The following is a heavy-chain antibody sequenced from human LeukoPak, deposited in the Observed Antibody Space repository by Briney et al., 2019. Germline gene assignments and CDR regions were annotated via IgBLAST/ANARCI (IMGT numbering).Heavy chain of an antibody. J-gene: IGHJ6*03. CDR1: GGSISSGSYY. D-gene: IGHD3-10*01. Sequence: SQTLSLTCTVSGGSISSGSYYWSWIRQPAGKGLEWIGRIYTSGSTNYNPSLKSRVTISVDTSKNQFSLKLSSVTAADTAVYYCARRRRGYMDVWGKGTTVTISS. CDR3: ARRRRGYMDV. CDR2: IYTSGST. V-gene: IGHV4-61*02.